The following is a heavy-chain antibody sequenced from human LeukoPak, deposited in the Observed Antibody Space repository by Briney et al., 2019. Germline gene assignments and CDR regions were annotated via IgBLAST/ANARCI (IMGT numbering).Heavy chain of an antibody. V-gene: IGHV1-18*01. D-gene: IGHD3-3*01. Sequence: ASVKVSCKASGYTFTSYGISWVRQAPGQGLDWMGWISAYNGNTNYAQKLQGRGTMTTDTSTSTAYMELRSLRSDDTAVYYCARDVRAGGYYDFWSGYRGENWFDPWGQGTLVTVSS. CDR1: GYTFTSYG. CDR2: ISAYNGNT. J-gene: IGHJ5*02. CDR3: ARDVRAGGYYDFWSGYRGENWFDP.